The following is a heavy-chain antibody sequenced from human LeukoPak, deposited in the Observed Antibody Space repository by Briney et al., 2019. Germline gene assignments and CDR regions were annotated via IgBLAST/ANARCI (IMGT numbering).Heavy chain of an antibody. D-gene: IGHD3-10*01. J-gene: IGHJ4*02. CDR2: IKQDESKK. CDR3: AREIYGEDFFDY. V-gene: IGHV3-7*01. Sequence: GGSLRLSCAASGFTFSNYWMSWVRQAPGKGLEWVANIKQDESKKYYVDSVKGRFTISRDNAKNSLYLQMNSLRAGDTAVYYCAREIYGEDFFDYWGQGTLATVSS. CDR1: GFTFSNYW.